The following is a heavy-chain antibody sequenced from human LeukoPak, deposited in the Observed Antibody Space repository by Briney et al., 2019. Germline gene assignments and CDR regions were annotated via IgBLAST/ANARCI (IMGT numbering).Heavy chain of an antibody. CDR1: RFTFSSFE. CDR3: ARLGGNSFDY. D-gene: IGHD1-26*01. J-gene: IGHJ4*02. CDR2: ISGSGSTV. V-gene: IGHV3-48*03. Sequence: PGGSLRLSCAASRFTFSSFEMNWVRQAPGKGLEWVSYISGSGSTVYYADSVKGRFTVSRDNTNNSVYLQMNSLRDEDTAVYFCARLGGNSFDYWGQGTLVTVSS.